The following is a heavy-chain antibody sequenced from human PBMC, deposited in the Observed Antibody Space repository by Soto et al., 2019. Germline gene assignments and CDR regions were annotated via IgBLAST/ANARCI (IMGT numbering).Heavy chain of an antibody. D-gene: IGHD6-13*01. CDR3: AHRQLWYDYFDY. CDR2: IYWDDNK. V-gene: IGHV2-5*02. J-gene: IGHJ4*02. Sequence: QITLKESGPTLVKPTQTLTLTCTFSGFSLTASGVGVGWIRQPPGEALEWLALIYWDDNKRYSPSLQSRLTITKDTSKSQVVLTMTNMDPVDTATYYCAHRQLWYDYFDYWGQGTLVTVSS. CDR1: GFSLTASGVG.